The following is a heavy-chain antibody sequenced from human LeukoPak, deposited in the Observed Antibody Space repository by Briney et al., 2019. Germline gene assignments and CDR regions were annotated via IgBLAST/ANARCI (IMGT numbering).Heavy chain of an antibody. CDR3: ARGRGYYDSSGYYDY. CDR2: IYYSGST. J-gene: IGHJ4*02. V-gene: IGHV4-61*01. Sequence: SETLSLTCAVSGGSISSSNWWSWIRQPPGKGLEWIGYIYYSGSTNYNPSLKSRVTISVDTSKNQFSLKLSSVTAADTAVYYCARGRGYYDSSGYYDYWGQGTLVTVSS. D-gene: IGHD3-22*01. CDR1: GGSISSSNW.